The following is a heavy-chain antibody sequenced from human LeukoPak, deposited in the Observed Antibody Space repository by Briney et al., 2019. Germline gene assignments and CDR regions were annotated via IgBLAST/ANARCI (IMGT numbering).Heavy chain of an antibody. V-gene: IGHV3-30*02. Sequence: PGGSLRLSCAASGFSFSSYGMHWVRQAPGKGLEWVAFIRFDGSNYYYIDSVKGRFTISRDNSKNTLYLQMNSLSNEDTAVYFCAKDLSGGYHSYYFDFWGQGTPVTVSA. J-gene: IGHJ4*02. D-gene: IGHD5-18*01. CDR3: AKDLSGGYHSYYFDF. CDR1: GFSFSSYG. CDR2: IRFDGSNY.